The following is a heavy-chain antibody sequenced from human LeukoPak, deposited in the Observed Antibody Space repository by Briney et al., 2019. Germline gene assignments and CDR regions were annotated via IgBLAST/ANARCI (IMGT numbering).Heavy chain of an antibody. D-gene: IGHD2-15*01. V-gene: IGHV4-59*01. CDR2: IDNSERT. J-gene: IGHJ4*02. CDR3: ARSDSASLPTDY. Sequence: PSETLSLTCTVSGGSINTYYWSWTRQPPGKGLEWIGYIDNSERTNYNPSLRSRVTISVDTSKNFFSLTLTSVTAADTAVYYCARSDSASLPTDYWGQGTLVTVSS. CDR1: GGSINTYY.